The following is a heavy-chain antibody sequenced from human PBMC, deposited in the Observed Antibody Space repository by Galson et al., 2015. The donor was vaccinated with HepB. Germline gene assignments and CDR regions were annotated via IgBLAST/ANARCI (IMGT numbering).Heavy chain of an antibody. CDR2: ISYDGSNK. CDR1: GFTFSSYG. CDR3: AKDGPRRAAMASYFDY. D-gene: IGHD5-18*01. J-gene: IGHJ4*02. V-gene: IGHV3-30*18. Sequence: SLRLSCAASGFTFSSYGMHWVRQAPGKGLEWVAVISYDGSNKYYADSVKGRFTISRDNSKNTLYLQMNSLRAEDTAVYYCAKDGPRRAAMASYFDYWGQGTLVTVSS.